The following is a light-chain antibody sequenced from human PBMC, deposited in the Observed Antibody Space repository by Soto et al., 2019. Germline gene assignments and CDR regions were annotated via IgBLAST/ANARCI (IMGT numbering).Light chain of an antibody. CDR3: QSYDSSLTGWGV. CDR1: SSNIGAGYD. J-gene: IGLJ3*02. CDR2: GNS. Sequence: QSVLTQPPSVSGAPGQRVTISCTGSSSNIGAGYDVHWYQQLPGTAPKLLIYGNSNRPSGVPDRFSGSKSGTSASLAITGLQAEDEADYYRQSYDSSLTGWGVFGGGTKLTVL. V-gene: IGLV1-40*01.